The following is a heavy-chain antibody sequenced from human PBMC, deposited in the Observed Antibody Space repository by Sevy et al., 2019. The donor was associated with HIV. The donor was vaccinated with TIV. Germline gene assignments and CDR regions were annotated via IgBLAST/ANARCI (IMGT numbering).Heavy chain of an antibody. J-gene: IGHJ4*02. V-gene: IGHV3-21*01. Sequence: GGSLRLSCAASGFTLSSYRMTWVRQAPGKGLEWVSCISSTSAYINYADSVKGRFTISRDNAKNLLYLQMDSLRAEDTAVYYCARAVLEISTWRSDYWGQGTLVTVSS. CDR3: ARAVLEISTWRSDY. CDR1: GFTLSSYR. CDR2: ISSTSAYI. D-gene: IGHD1-1*01.